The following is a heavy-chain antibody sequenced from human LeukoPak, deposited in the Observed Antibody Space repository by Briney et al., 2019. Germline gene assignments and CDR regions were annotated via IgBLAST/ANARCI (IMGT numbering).Heavy chain of an antibody. D-gene: IGHD7-27*01. CDR3: ARNRRSNWESLSFIDY. V-gene: IGHV4-4*07. J-gene: IGHJ4*02. CDR1: GGSISSYY. Sequence: SETLPLTCTVSGGSISSYYWSWIRQPAGKGLEWIGRIYTSGSTNYNPSLNSRVTMSLDTSKNQFSLKLNSVTAADTAIYYCARNRRSNWESLSFIDYWGQGTLVTVSS. CDR2: IYTSGST.